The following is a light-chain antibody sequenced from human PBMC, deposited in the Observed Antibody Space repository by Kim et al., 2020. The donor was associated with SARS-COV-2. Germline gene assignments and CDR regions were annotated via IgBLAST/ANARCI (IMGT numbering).Light chain of an antibody. CDR2: DVK. Sequence: GQSITSFCTGTNNDVGGYNYVAWYQQHPGKAPKRLIYDVKRRPSGVSDRFSGSKSGYRASLTISGLQPEDEAEYYCSSYTATTTSGFGTGTKVTVL. CDR3: SSYTATTTSG. V-gene: IGLV2-14*03. J-gene: IGLJ1*01. CDR1: NNDVGGYNY.